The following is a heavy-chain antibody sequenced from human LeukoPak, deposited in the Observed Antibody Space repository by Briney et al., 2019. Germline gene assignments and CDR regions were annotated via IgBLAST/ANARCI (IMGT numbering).Heavy chain of an antibody. CDR2: IWYDGSNK. J-gene: IGHJ5*02. CDR1: GFTFSRYG. CDR3: ARGYNWFDP. Sequence: PGGSLRLSCAASGFTFSRYGMHWVRQAPGKGLEWVAVIWYDGSNKYYADSMKGRFTISRDNSENTLYLQMNSLRAEDTAVYYCARGYNWFDPWGQGTLVTVSS. V-gene: IGHV3-33*01.